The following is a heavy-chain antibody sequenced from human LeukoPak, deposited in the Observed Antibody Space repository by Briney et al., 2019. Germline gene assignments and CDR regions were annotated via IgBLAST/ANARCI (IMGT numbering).Heavy chain of an antibody. V-gene: IGHV4-38-2*01. CDR1: DYSISGGYY. CDR3: ARHEQGYCTSSSCRGSDY. J-gene: IGHJ4*02. Sequence: PSETLSLTCVVSDYSISGGYYWGWIRQPPGKGLEWIGSIYHSGSTYYNPSLKSRVTISIDTSKNQFSLKLSSVIAADTAVYYCARHEQGYCTSSSCRGSDYWGQGTLVTVSS. CDR2: IYHSGST. D-gene: IGHD2-2*01.